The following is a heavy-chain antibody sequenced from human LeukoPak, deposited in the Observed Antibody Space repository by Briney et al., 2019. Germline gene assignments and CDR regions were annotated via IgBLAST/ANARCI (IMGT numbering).Heavy chain of an antibody. Sequence: SVKVSFKASGGTFSSYAISWVRQAPRQGLEWMGGIIPIFGTANYAQKFQGRVTITADESTSTAYMELSSLRSEDTAVYYCARGPPTVTPYYFDYWGQGTLVTVSS. J-gene: IGHJ4*02. CDR3: ARGPPTVTPYYFDY. V-gene: IGHV1-69*13. D-gene: IGHD4-17*01. CDR2: IIPIFGTA. CDR1: GGTFSSYA.